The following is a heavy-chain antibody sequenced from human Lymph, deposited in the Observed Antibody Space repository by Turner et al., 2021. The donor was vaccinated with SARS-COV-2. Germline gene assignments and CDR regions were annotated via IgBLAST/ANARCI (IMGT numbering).Heavy chain of an antibody. V-gene: IGHV4-30-4*01. D-gene: IGHD2-8*01. J-gene: IGHJ4*02. CDR2: IYYSGST. CDR3: ARVVVLRRAYFDY. Sequence: QVQLQESGPGLVKPSQTLSLTCTVSGCSISSGDYYWGWIRQPPGKGLEWIGYIYYSGSTFNNPSLKSRVTISVDTSKNQFSLKLSSVTAADTAVYYCARVVVLRRAYFDYWGQGTLVTVSA. CDR1: GCSISSGDYY.